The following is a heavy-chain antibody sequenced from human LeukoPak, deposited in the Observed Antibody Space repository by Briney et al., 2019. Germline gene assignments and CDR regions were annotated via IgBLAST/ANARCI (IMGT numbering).Heavy chain of an antibody. V-gene: IGHV3-66*02. CDR3: ARENGYCSTTSCPFGY. CDR2: IYNVGTT. J-gene: IGHJ4*02. D-gene: IGHD2-2*01. Sequence: GGSLRLSCAASGFTVSDSYMSWVRQAPGKGLEWVSVIYNVGTTDYADSVRGRFTISRDNSKNTLYLRMNGLRPEDTAVYYCARENGYCSTTSCPFGYWDQGTLVTVSS. CDR1: GFTVSDSY.